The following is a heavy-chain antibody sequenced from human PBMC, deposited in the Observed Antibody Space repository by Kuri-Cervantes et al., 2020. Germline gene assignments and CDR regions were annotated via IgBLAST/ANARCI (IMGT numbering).Heavy chain of an antibody. J-gene: IGHJ6*02. D-gene: IGHD6-19*01. Sequence: ASVKVSCKASGYSFTGHYMHWVRQAPGHGLEWMGWVDPSSGGTNYAQKFQGWVTMTRDPSINTAYMELSRLRAEDTAVYYCARVPIPVIIAVAGTELYGMDVWGQGTTVTVSS. V-gene: IGHV1-2*04. CDR3: ARVPIPVIIAVAGTELYGMDV. CDR2: VDPSSGGT. CDR1: GYSFTGHY.